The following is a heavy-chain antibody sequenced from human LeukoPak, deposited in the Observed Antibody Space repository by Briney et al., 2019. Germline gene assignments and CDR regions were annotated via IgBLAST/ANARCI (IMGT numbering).Heavy chain of an antibody. CDR1: GYTFTGYY. Sequence: ASVKVSCKASGYTFTGYYMHWVRQAPGQGLEWMGWINPNSGGTNYAQKFQGRVTMTTDTSTSTAYMELRSLRSDDTAVYYCARGATGSSWEVDAFDIWGQGTMVTVSS. D-gene: IGHD6-13*01. J-gene: IGHJ3*02. CDR2: INPNSGGT. V-gene: IGHV1-2*02. CDR3: ARGATGSSWEVDAFDI.